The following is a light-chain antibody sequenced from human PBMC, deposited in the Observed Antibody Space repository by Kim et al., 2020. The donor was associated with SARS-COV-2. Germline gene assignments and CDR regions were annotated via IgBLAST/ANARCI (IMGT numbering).Light chain of an antibody. V-gene: IGLV2-14*03. CDR2: DVT. J-gene: IGLJ2*01. Sequence: SITISCTETSRDVGAYNYVSRYQQHPGKAPKLIIYDVTYRPSGVSDRFSGSKAGNTASLTIFGLQAEDEADYYCSSYTSSTTRVFGGGTQLTVL. CDR1: SRDVGAYNY. CDR3: SSYTSSTTRV.